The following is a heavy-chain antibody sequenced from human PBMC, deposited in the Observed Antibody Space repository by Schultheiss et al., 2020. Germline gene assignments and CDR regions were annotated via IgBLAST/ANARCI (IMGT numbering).Heavy chain of an antibody. D-gene: IGHD3-22*01. J-gene: IGHJ3*02. Sequence: SETLSLTCTVSGGSISSYSWSWIRQPPGKGLEWIGHIYYSGSTDYNPSLKSRVTISVDTSKNQFSLKLSSVTAADTAVYYCARGTEIVVVPDAFDIWGQGTTVTVSS. CDR1: GGSISSYS. CDR2: IYYSGST. V-gene: IGHV4-59*08. CDR3: ARGTEIVVVPDAFDI.